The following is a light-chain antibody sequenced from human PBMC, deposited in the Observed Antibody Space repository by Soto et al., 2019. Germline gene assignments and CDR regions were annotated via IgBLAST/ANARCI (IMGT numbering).Light chain of an antibody. CDR1: QTISSW. V-gene: IGKV1-5*03. CDR3: KRYNSYSEA. CDR2: KAS. J-gene: IGKJ1*01. Sequence: DIQMAQSPSTVSGSVGGGATITSRASQTISSWLAWYQQKPGKANKLLIYKASTLKSGVPSRFSGSGSGTEFTLTISSLQPDEFATYYCKRYNSYSEAVGEGTKVDIK.